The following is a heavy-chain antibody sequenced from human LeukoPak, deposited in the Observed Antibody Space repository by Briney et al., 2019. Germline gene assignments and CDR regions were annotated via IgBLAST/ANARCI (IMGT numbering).Heavy chain of an antibody. V-gene: IGHV3-7*01. CDR3: AAGYYDSSGDRDY. CDR2: IKKDGSEK. J-gene: IGHJ4*02. Sequence: GGSLRLSCAASGFTFSSYAMSWVRQAPGKGLEWVANIKKDGSEKYYMDSVKGRFTISRDNAKNSLYLQMNSLRVDDTAVYYCAAGYYDSSGDRDYWGQGTLVTVSS. CDR1: GFTFSSYA. D-gene: IGHD3-22*01.